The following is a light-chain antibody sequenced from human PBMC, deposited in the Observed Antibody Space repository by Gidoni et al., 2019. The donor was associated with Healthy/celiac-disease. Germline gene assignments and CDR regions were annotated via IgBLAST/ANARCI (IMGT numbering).Light chain of an antibody. CDR3: QQDGSSPT. Sequence: EIVLTQSPGTLSWSPGERATLSCRASQSFSSSYLAWYQQKPGQAPRLLIYGASSRATGIPDRFSGSGSGTDFTLTISRLEPEDFAVYYCQQDGSSPTFGQXTKVEIK. V-gene: IGKV3-20*01. CDR2: GAS. CDR1: QSFSSSY. J-gene: IGKJ1*01.